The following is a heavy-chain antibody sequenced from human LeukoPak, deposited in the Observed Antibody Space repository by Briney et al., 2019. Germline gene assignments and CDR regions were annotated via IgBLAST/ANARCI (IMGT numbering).Heavy chain of an antibody. CDR3: ARDLIRVAAAGGGNY. Sequence: GGSLRLSCAASGFTFSSYGMHWVRQAPGKGLEWVAVIWYDGSNKYYADSVKGRFTISRDNSKNTLYLQMNSLRAEDTAVYYCARDLIRVAAAGGGNYWGQGTLVTVSS. CDR2: IWYDGSNK. CDR1: GFTFSSYG. V-gene: IGHV3-33*01. D-gene: IGHD6-13*01. J-gene: IGHJ4*02.